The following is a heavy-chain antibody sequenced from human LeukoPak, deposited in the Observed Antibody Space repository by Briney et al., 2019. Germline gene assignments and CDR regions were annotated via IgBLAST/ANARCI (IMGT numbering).Heavy chain of an antibody. D-gene: IGHD5-24*01. V-gene: IGHV1-69*01. J-gene: IGHJ4*02. CDR1: GGTFSSYA. Sequence: SAKVSCKASGGTFSSYAISWVRQAPGQGLEWMGGIIPIFGTANYAQKLQGRVTPTADESTSTAYMELSSLRSEDTAVYYCARDRRAGGYNTGPDYWGQGTLVTVSS. CDR2: IIPIFGTA. CDR3: ARDRRAGGYNTGPDY.